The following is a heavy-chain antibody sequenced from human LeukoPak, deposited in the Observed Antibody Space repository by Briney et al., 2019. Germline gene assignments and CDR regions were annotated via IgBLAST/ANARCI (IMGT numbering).Heavy chain of an antibody. V-gene: IGHV4-4*07. CDR2: IYTNENT. Sequence: KPSETLSLTCTVSGGSISTYYWSWIRQPAGKGLEWIGRIYTNENTNYNPSLRSRVTMSVDTSKNQFSLKLSSVTAADTAVYFCARAARAGDKRFDYWGQGTLVTVSS. D-gene: IGHD6-13*01. CDR3: ARAARAGDKRFDY. J-gene: IGHJ4*02. CDR1: GGSISTYY.